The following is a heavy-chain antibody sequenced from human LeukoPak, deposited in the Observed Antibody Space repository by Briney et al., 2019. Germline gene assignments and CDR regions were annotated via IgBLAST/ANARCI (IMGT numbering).Heavy chain of an antibody. V-gene: IGHV4-4*01. D-gene: IGHD7-27*01. CDR2: MYHSGGT. CDR3: ARVNWGQTGAFDI. Sequence: PSETLSLTCSVSGRSISSSTNWSSWVRQPPGKGLEWIGEMYHSGGTNYNPSLKSRITISVDKSQNQFSLKVNSLTAAETAVYCCARVNWGQTGAFDIWGQGTMVTVSS. CDR1: GRSISSSTNW. J-gene: IGHJ3*02.